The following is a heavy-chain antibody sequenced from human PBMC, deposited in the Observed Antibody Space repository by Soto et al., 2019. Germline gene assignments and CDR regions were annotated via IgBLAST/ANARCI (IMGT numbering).Heavy chain of an antibody. CDR3: AKDPAFAYYYGSGSYNDAFDI. V-gene: IGHV3-23*01. J-gene: IGHJ3*02. CDR2: ISGSGGST. D-gene: IGHD3-10*01. Sequence: PGGSLRLSCAASGFTFSSYAMSWVRQAPGKGLEWVSAISGSGGSTYYADSVKGRFTISRDNSKNTLYLQMNSLRAEDTAVYYCAKDPAFAYYYGSGSYNDAFDIWGQGTMVTVSS. CDR1: GFTFSSYA.